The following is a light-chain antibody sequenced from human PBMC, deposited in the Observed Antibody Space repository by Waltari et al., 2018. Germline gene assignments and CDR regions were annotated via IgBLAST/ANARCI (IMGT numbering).Light chain of an antibody. CDR3: QQSYSTPRT. CDR1: QSISSY. J-gene: IGKJ1*01. Sequence: DIQMTQSPSSLSASVGDRVTITCRASQSISSYLNWYQQKPGKAPKLLISAASSVQSGVPSRFSGSGSGTDFTLTISSLQPEDFATYYCQQSYSTPRTFGQGTKVEIK. CDR2: AAS. V-gene: IGKV1-39*01.